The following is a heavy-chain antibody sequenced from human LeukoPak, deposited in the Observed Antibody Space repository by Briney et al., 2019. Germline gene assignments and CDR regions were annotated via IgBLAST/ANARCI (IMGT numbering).Heavy chain of an antibody. V-gene: IGHV3-30*04. J-gene: IGHJ4*02. D-gene: IGHD3-22*01. Sequence: GGSLRLSCAASGFTFSSYAMHWVRQAPGKGLEWVAVISYDGSNKYYADSVKGRFTISRDNSKNTLYLQMNSLRAEDTAVYYCARDRGYYDRSGYYFGPCDYWGQGTLVTVSS. CDR1: GFTFSSYA. CDR2: ISYDGSNK. CDR3: ARDRGYYDRSGYYFGPCDY.